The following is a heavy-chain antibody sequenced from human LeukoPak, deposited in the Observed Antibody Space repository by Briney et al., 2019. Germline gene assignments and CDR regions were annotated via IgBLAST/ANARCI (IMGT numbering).Heavy chain of an antibody. J-gene: IGHJ4*02. CDR3: ARRAGDYSHPYDY. Sequence: GGSLRLSCAASGFTFSSYSMNWVRQAPGKGLEWVSFIYSGGNTHYSDSVKGRFTISRDNSKNTLYLQMNSLRAEDTAVYYCARRAGDYSHPYDYWGQGTLVTVSS. CDR2: IYSGGNT. V-gene: IGHV3-53*01. CDR1: GFTFSSYS. D-gene: IGHD3-22*01.